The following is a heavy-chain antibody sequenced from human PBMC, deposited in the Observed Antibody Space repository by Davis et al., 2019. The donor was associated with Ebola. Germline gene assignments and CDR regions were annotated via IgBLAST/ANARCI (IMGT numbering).Heavy chain of an antibody. CDR2: IYHSGST. CDR3: ARLYSYAHYYYYYGMDV. D-gene: IGHD5-18*01. V-gene: IGHV4-4*02. J-gene: IGHJ6*02. CDR1: GGSISSSNW. Sequence: MPSETLSLTCAVSGGSISSSNWWSWVRQPPGKGLEWIGEIYHSGSTNYNPSLKSRVTISVDTSKNQFSLKLSSVTAADTAVYYCARLYSYAHYYYYYGMDVWGQGTTVTVSS.